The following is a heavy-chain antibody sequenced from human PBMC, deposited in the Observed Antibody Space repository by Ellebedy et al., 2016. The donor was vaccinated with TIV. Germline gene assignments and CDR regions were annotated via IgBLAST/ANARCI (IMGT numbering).Heavy chain of an antibody. D-gene: IGHD2-15*01. CDR2: AYYNGST. CDR3: ARFECSGGSCYLTI. V-gene: IGHV4-59*08. CDR1: GGYISSNF. Sequence: SETLSLTCTVSGGYISSNFWGWIRQPPGKGLEWIGYAYYNGSTNYNPSLKSRATVSVDTSKNQFSLKLSSMTAADTAVYYCARFECSGGSCYLTIWGQGTLVTVSS. J-gene: IGHJ4*02.